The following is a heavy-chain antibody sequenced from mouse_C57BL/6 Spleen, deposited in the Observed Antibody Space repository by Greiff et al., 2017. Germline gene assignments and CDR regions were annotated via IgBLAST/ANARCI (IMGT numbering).Heavy chain of an antibody. D-gene: IGHD2-12*01. CDR1: GYAFSSYW. CDR3: ARLYCYDGGSFGY. CDR2: IYPGDGDT. Sequence: VQLVESGAELVKPGASVKISCKASGYAFSSYWMNWVKQRPGQGLEWIGQIYPGDGDTNYHGKFKGKATLTADKSSSTAYMQLSSLTAEDSEVYVCARLYCYDGGSFGYWGQGTTLAVSS. V-gene: IGHV1-80*01. J-gene: IGHJ2*01.